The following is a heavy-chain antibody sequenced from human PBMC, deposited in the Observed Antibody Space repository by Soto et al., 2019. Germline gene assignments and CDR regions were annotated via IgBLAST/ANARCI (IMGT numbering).Heavy chain of an antibody. Sequence: GGSLRLSCAASGFTFDDYAMHWVRQAPGKGLEGVSGISWNSCCIGYADSGKGRFIITRDNAENSLYLQMNSLRAEDTDLYYCAKDCPSIADSSGVYLDYWGQGTLVTVSS. CDR2: ISWNSCCI. D-gene: IGHD6-6*01. J-gene: IGHJ4*02. V-gene: IGHV3-9*01. CDR3: AKDCPSIADSSGVYLDY. CDR1: GFTFDDYA.